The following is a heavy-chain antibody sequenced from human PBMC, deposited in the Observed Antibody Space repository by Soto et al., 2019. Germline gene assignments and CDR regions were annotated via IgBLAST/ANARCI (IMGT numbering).Heavy chain of an antibody. V-gene: IGHV3-23*01. D-gene: IGHD2-15*01. CDR1: GFTFSSYA. J-gene: IGHJ6*02. Sequence: GGSLRLSCAASGFTFSSYAMSWVRQAPGKGLEWVSAISGSGGSTYYADSVKGRFTISRDNSKNTLYLQMNSLRAEDTAVYYCAKVLLRYCIGGSCPYGMDGWGQGTTVTVSS. CDR3: AKVLLRYCIGGSCPYGMDG. CDR2: ISGSGGST.